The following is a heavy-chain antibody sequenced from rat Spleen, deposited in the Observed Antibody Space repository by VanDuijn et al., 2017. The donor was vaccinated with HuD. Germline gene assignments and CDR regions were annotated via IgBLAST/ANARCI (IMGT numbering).Heavy chain of an antibody. CDR2: ITTSGDST. CDR3: ARYSSYFDY. Sequence: EVQLVESDGGLVQPGRSLKLSCAASGFTFSDYYMAWVRQAPTRGLEWVATITTSGDSTYYRDSVKGRFTISRDNAKSTLYLQMNSLRSEDTATYYCARYSSYFDYWGQGVMVTVSS. CDR1: GFTFSDYY. D-gene: IGHD1-1*01. V-gene: IGHV5-25*01. J-gene: IGHJ2*01.